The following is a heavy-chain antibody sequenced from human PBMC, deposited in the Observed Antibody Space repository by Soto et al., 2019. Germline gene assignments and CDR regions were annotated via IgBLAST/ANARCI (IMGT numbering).Heavy chain of an antibody. D-gene: IGHD2-2*01. CDR1: GFTFSSYG. CDR3: ARDPERYCSSTSCYYYYYMDV. CDR2: IWYDGSNK. J-gene: IGHJ6*03. V-gene: IGHV3-33*01. Sequence: GGSLRLSCAASGFTFSSYGMHWVRQAPGKGLEWVAVIWYDGSNKYYADSVKGRFTISRDNSKNTLYLQMNSLRAEDTAVYYCARDPERYCSSTSCYYYYYMDVWGKGTTVTVSS.